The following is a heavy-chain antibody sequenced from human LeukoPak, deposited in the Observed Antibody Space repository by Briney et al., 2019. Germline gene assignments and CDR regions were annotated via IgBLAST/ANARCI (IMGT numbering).Heavy chain of an antibody. D-gene: IGHD6-19*01. Sequence: GGSLRLSCAASGFTFSSYAMPWVRQAPGNGLKWVAVISYDGSNKYYADSVKGRFPIARDESRNTLYLQMNSLRAEDTAVYYCAKDPWSGSSGWYSLRYYYYGMDVWGQGTTVTVSS. J-gene: IGHJ6*02. CDR3: AKDPWSGSSGWYSLRYYYYGMDV. CDR2: ISYDGSNK. CDR1: GFTFSSYA. V-gene: IGHV3-30-3*01.